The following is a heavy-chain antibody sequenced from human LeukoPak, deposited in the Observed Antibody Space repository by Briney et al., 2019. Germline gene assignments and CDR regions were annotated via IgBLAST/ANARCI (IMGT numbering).Heavy chain of an antibody. Sequence: PSETLSLTCAVYGGSFSGYYWSWIRQPPGKGLEWIGEINHSGSTNYNPSLKSRVTISVDASKNQFSLKLSSVTAADTAVYYCARGGIYYDSSGYYYVSNWFDPWGQGTLVTVSS. V-gene: IGHV4-34*01. J-gene: IGHJ5*02. CDR1: GGSFSGYY. CDR3: ARGGIYYDSSGYYYVSNWFDP. CDR2: INHSGST. D-gene: IGHD3-22*01.